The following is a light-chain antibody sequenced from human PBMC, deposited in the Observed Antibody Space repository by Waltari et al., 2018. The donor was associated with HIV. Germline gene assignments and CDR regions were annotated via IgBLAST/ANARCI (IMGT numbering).Light chain of an antibody. J-gene: IGLJ2*01. CDR3: QAWDTSTVT. V-gene: IGLV3-1*01. CDR1: KLGSKY. CDR2: EHN. Sequence: SYALTQPPSVSVSPGQPATLTRSGDKLGSKYVCWYQQKPGQSPVLVISEHNKRPSGIPERFSGSDSGNTATLTISGTQALDEADYYCQAWDTSTVTFGGGTKLTVL.